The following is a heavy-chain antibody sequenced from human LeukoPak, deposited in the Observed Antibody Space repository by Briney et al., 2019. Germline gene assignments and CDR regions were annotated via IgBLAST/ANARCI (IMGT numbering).Heavy chain of an antibody. V-gene: IGHV4-59*12. CDR3: ARGTYRDGYNLPGEY. D-gene: IGHD5-24*01. CDR1: GGSISGYY. J-gene: IGHJ4*02. CDR2: IHYSGST. Sequence: SETLSLTCTVSGGSISGYYWSWIRQPPGKGLEWIGYIHYSGSTSYSPSLKSRVTISVDTSKMQFSLKLNSVTAADTAVYYCARGTYRDGYNLPGEYWGQGTLVTVSS.